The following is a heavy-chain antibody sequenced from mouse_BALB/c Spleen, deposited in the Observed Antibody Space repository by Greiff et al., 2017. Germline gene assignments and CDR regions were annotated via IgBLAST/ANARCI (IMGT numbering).Heavy chain of an antibody. V-gene: IGHV3-2*02. CDR3: ARGYRSTLAY. J-gene: IGHJ3*01. CDR1: GYSITSDYA. D-gene: IGHD5-1*01. Sequence: VQLKQSGPGLVKPSQSLSLTCTVTGYSITSDYAWNWIRQFPGNKLEWMGYISYSGSTSYNPSLKSRISITRDTSKNQFFLQLNSVTTEDTATYYCARGYRSTLAYWGQGTLVTVSA. CDR2: ISYSGST.